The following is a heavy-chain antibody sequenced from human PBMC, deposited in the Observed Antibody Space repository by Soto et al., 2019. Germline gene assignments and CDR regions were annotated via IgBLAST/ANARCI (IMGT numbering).Heavy chain of an antibody. CDR3: VGGYSSSWYYFDY. D-gene: IGHD6-13*01. J-gene: IGHJ4*02. Sequence: VASVKVSCKASGGTFSSYAISWVRQAPGQGLEWMGGIIPIFGTANYAQKFQGRVTITADKSTSTAYMELSSLRSEDTAVYYCVGGYSSSWYYFDYWGQGTLVTVSS. CDR1: GGTFSSYA. CDR2: IIPIFGTA. V-gene: IGHV1-69*06.